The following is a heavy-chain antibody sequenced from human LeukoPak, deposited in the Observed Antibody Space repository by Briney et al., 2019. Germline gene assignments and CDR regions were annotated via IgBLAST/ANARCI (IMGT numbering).Heavy chain of an antibody. J-gene: IGHJ4*02. CDR2: ISYDGSNK. Sequence: GGSLRLSCAASGFTFSSYAMHWVRQAPGKGLEWVAVISYDGSNKYYADSVKGRFTISRDSSKNTLYLQMNSLRAEDTAVYYCASSHSYYYGSGNYSWGQGTLVTVSS. V-gene: IGHV3-30-3*01. D-gene: IGHD3-10*01. CDR1: GFTFSSYA. CDR3: ASSHSYYYGSGNYS.